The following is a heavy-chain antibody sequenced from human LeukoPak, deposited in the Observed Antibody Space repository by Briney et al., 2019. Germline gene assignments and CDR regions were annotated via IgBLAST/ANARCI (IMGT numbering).Heavy chain of an antibody. CDR3: ARQKASGSYYKVLNWFDP. Sequence: PSETLSLTCTVSGGSISSSSYYWGWIRQPPGKGLEWIGSIYYSGSTYYNPSLKSRVTISVDTSKNQFSLKLSSVTAADTAVYCCARQKASGSYYKVLNWFDPWGQGTLVTVSS. CDR1: GGSISSSSYY. V-gene: IGHV4-39*01. CDR2: IYYSGST. J-gene: IGHJ5*02. D-gene: IGHD3-10*01.